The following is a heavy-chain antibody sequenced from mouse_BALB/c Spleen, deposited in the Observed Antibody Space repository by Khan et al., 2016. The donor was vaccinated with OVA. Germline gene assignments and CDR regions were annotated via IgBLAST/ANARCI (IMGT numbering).Heavy chain of an antibody. D-gene: IGHD2-2*01. CDR2: IWSDGNT. V-gene: IGHV2-3*01. CDR3: ASIFYGYDWFAY. CDR1: GSSSTSYG. J-gene: IGHJ3*01. Sequence: QVQLKESGPGLVAPSQSLSITCTVSGSSSTSYGVSWARQTPGKGLDWLGVIWSDGNTNYHSSLKSRLTITKDNSKSQVLLKLNSLQTDDTATYYCASIFYGYDWFAYWGQGTLVTVSA.